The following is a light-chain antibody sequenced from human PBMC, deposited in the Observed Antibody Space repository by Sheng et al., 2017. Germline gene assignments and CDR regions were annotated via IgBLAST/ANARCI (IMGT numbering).Light chain of an antibody. J-gene: IGLJ3*02. Sequence: SYVLTQSPSVSVAPGKTATITCGGNNIGSKSVHWYQQRPGQAPVEVIYDDSDRPSGIPDRFSGSNSGNTATLTISRVEAGDEADYYCHLWDNGSDHWVFGGGTKLTVL. CDR1: NIGSKS. V-gene: IGLV3-21*04. CDR2: DDS. CDR3: HLWDNGSDHWV.